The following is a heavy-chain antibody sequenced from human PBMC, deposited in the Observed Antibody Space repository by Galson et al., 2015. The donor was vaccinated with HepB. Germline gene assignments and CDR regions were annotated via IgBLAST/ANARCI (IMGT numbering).Heavy chain of an antibody. Sequence: SLRLSCAASGFTFGDYTMSWFRQAPGKGLEWVGSIRSKAYGGTTEYVASVKRRFTISRHDSKSIAYLQINSLKTEDTAVYYCTGDRKGGYGPFDYWGQGTLVTVSS. J-gene: IGHJ4*02. V-gene: IGHV3-49*03. CDR1: GFTFGDYT. CDR2: IRSKAYGGTT. CDR3: TGDRKGGYGPFDY. D-gene: IGHD5-12*01.